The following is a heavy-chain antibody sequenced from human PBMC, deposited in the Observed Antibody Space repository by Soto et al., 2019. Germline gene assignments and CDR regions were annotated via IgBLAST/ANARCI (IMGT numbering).Heavy chain of an antibody. J-gene: IGHJ4*02. CDR1: GFTFSGYW. CDR2: IKQDGSVK. V-gene: IGHV3-7*01. D-gene: IGHD3-9*01. CDR3: ATESYYHWQY. Sequence: EVQLVESGGDLVQPGGSLRLSCAASGFTFSGYWMAWVRQAPGKGLEWVANIKQDGSVKYYVDSLKGRFTISRDNAKNSLYRQRDSLRAEDTAVYFCATESYYHWQYWGQGTLVTVSS.